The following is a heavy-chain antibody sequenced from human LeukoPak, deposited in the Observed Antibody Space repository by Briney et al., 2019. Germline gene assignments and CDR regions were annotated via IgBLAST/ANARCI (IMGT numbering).Heavy chain of an antibody. CDR2: IYYGGST. J-gene: IGHJ4*02. Sequence: SETLSLTCSISGDSMSGYYWSWIRQPPGKGLEWIGYIYYGGSTNYNPSLKSRVTISVDTSKNQFSLKLTSVTAADTAVYYCARFVDYWGLGILVTVSS. V-gene: IGHV4-59*01. CDR3: ARFVDY. CDR1: GDSMSGYY.